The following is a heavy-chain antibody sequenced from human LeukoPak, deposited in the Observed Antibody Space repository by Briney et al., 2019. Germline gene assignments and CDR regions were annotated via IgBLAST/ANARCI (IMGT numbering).Heavy chain of an antibody. Sequence: GASVKVSCKVSGYTLTELSMHWVRQAPGKGLEWMGGFDPEDGETIYAQKFQGRVTMTEDTSTDTAYVELSSLRSEDTAVYYCATDSSLYSSSWTDLDYWGQGTLVTVSS. CDR3: ATDSSLYSSSWTDLDY. J-gene: IGHJ4*02. CDR1: GYTLTELS. D-gene: IGHD6-13*01. CDR2: FDPEDGET. V-gene: IGHV1-24*01.